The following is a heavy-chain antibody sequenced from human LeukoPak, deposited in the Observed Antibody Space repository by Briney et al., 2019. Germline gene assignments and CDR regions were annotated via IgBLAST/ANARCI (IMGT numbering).Heavy chain of an antibody. CDR2: IYSGGST. D-gene: IGHD3-9*01. J-gene: IGHJ6*02. CDR3: ARAPEAYYDILNYGMDV. CDR1: GFTFSNYW. V-gene: IGHV3-66*01. Sequence: GGSLRLSCAASGFTFSNYWISWVRQAPGKGLEWVSVIYSGGSTYYADSVKGRFTISRDNSKNTLYLQMNSLRAEDTAVYYCARAPEAYYDILNYGMDVWGQGTTVTVSS.